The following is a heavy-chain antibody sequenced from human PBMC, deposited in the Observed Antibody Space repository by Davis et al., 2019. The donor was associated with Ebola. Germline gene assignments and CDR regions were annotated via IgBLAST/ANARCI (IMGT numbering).Heavy chain of an antibody. Sequence: SGPTLVKPTQTLTLTCTFSGFSLSTSGMCVSWIRQPPGKALEWLALIDRDDDKYYSTSLKTRLTISKDTSKNQVVLTMTNMDPVDTATYYCARTPSSSGLVYYYYGMDVWGQGTTVTVSS. J-gene: IGHJ6*02. D-gene: IGHD6-6*01. CDR1: GFSLSTSGMC. CDR2: IDRDDDK. V-gene: IGHV2-70*01. CDR3: ARTPSSSGLVYYYYGMDV.